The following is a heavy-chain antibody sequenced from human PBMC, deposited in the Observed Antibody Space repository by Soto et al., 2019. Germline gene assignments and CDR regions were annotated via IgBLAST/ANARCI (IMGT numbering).Heavy chain of an antibody. CDR2: IYHSGST. V-gene: IGHV4-30-2*01. CDR1: GGSFSSGGYS. CDR3: ARETYSTYDY. D-gene: IGHD2-15*01. J-gene: IGHJ4*02. Sequence: PSETLSLTCAVSGGSFSSGGYSWSWIRQPPGKGLEWIGYIYHSGSTYYNPSLKSRVTISVDRSKSQFSLKLSSVTAADTAVYYCARETYSTYDYWGQGTLVTVSS.